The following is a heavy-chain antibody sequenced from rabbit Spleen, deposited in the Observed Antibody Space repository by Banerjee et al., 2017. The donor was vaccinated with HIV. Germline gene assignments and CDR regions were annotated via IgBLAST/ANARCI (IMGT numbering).Heavy chain of an antibody. J-gene: IGHJ4*01. CDR2: IDAGSSGGT. V-gene: IGHV1S45*01. D-gene: IGHD1-1*01. Sequence: QQQLEESGGGLVRPGGTLTLTCKASGIDLSTDAYMCWVRQAPGKGLEWIACIDAGSSGGTYYASWAKGRFTISRTWSTTVTLQMTGLTAADTATYFCARDLPGVIGWNFNLWGPGTLVTVS. CDR3: ARDLPGVIGWNFNL. CDR1: GIDLSTDAY.